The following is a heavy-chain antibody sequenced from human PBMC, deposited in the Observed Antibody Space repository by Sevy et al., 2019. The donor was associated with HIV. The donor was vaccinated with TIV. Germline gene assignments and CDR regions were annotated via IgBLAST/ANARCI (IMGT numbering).Heavy chain of an antibody. CDR1: GFTFDDYD. J-gene: IGHJ4*02. D-gene: IGHD6-13*01. V-gene: IGHV3-9*01. Sequence: GGSLRLSCAASGFTFDDYDMHWVRQAPGKGLEWVSGISWNSGSIGYADSVKGRFTISRDNAKNSLYLQMNSLRAEDTALYYCAKDMRAAAGTTTFDYWGQGTLVTVSS. CDR2: ISWNSGSI. CDR3: AKDMRAAAGTTTFDY.